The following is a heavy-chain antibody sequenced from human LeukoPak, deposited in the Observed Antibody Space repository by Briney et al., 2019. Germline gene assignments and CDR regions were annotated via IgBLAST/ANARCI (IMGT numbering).Heavy chain of an antibody. V-gene: IGHV1-69*13. D-gene: IGHD5-12*01. CDR3: ASGDIVATL. Sequence: ASVKVSCKASGYTFTSYGISWVRQAPGQGLEWMGGIIPIFGTANYAQKFQGRVTITADESTSTAYMELSSLRSEDTAVYYCASGDIVATLWGQGTLVTVSS. J-gene: IGHJ4*02. CDR1: GYTFTSYG. CDR2: IIPIFGTA.